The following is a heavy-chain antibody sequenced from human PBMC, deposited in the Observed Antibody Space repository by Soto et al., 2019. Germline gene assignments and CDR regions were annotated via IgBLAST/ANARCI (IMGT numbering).Heavy chain of an antibody. Sequence: SVKVSCKASGYTFTSYGISWVRQAPGQGLEWMGWISAYNGNTNYAQKLQGRVTMTTDTSTSTAYMELRSLRSDDTAVYYCARGIRSYDILTGHYYYYGMDVWGQGTTVTVSS. D-gene: IGHD3-9*01. J-gene: IGHJ6*02. V-gene: IGHV1-18*04. CDR2: ISAYNGNT. CDR3: ARGIRSYDILTGHYYYYGMDV. CDR1: GYTFTSYG.